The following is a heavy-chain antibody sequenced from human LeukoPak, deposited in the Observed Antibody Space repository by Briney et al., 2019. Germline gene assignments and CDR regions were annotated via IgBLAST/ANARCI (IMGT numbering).Heavy chain of an antibody. Sequence: SETLSLTCTVSGGTLTRSGSYWGWTRQPPGKGLEWIRHLSDSDNRYYNPSLKSRFSTPLDTSKNQFYLKLSSVTAADTAVYYCAGMRITTPTFRTLDYWGQGTLVTVSA. CDR3: AGMRITTPTFRTLDY. J-gene: IGHJ4*02. CDR2: LSDSDNR. D-gene: IGHD1-14*01. CDR1: GGTLTRSGSY. V-gene: IGHV4-39*07.